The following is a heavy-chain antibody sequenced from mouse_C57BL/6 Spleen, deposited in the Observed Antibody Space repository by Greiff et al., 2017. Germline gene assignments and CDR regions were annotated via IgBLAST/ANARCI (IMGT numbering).Heavy chain of an antibody. CDR3: ARCGYDGDYFGY. CDR2: IDPSDSET. V-gene: IGHV1-52*01. J-gene: IGHJ2*01. D-gene: IGHD2-2*01. Sequence: QVQLQQPGAELVRPGSSVKLSCKASGYTFTSYWMHWVKQRPIQGLEWIGNIDPSDSETHYNQKFKDKATFTVDKSSSTAYMQLSSLTPEDSAVYYCARCGYDGDYFGYWGQGTTLTVSS. CDR1: GYTFTSYW.